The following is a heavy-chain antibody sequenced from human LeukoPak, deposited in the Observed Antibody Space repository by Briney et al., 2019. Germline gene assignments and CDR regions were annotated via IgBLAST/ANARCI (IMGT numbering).Heavy chain of an antibody. J-gene: IGHJ5*02. Sequence: GRSLRLSCAASRFTFSSYAMHWVRQAPGKGLEWVAVISYDGSNKYYADSVKGRFTISRDNSKNTLFLQMNSLRVEDTAVYYCARDYYGPWGQGTLVTVSS. CDR1: RFTFSSYA. D-gene: IGHD3-22*01. CDR2: ISYDGSNK. V-gene: IGHV3-30*14. CDR3: ARDYYGP.